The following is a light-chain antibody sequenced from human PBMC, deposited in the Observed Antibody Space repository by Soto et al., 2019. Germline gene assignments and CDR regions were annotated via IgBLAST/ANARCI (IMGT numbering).Light chain of an antibody. V-gene: IGLV1-40*01. CDR3: QSYDSSLSGWV. J-gene: IGLJ3*02. Sequence: QSVLTQPPSVSGAPGQRVTISCTESSSNIGAGYDVHWYQQLPGTAPKLLIYGNSNRPSGVPDRFSGSKSGTSASLAITGLQAEDEADYYSQSYDSSLSGWVFGGGTKVTVL. CDR2: GNS. CDR1: SSNIGAGYD.